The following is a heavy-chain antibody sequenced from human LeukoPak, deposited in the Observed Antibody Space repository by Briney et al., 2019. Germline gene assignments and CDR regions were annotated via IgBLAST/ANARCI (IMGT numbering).Heavy chain of an antibody. CDR3: ARDAGMYYYMDV. CDR2: ISGNKGSI. CDR1: GYTFTSYG. V-gene: IGHV1-18*01. D-gene: IGHD6-13*01. J-gene: IGHJ6*03. Sequence: GSVKVSCKASGYTFTSYGISWVRQTPGQGLEWMGWISGNKGSIRYAQKFQAKVSMTTDTSTSTAYMELRSLRSDDTAVYYCARDAGMYYYMDVWGKGTTVTVSS.